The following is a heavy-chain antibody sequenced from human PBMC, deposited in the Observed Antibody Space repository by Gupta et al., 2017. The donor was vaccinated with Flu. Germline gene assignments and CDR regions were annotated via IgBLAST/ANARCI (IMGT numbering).Heavy chain of an antibody. CDR1: GFTFSSYA. CDR3: AKDSGAYYYDSSGPPTSVH. D-gene: IGHD3-22*01. Sequence: EVQLLESGGGLVQPGGSLRLSCAASGFTFSSYAMSWVRQAPGKGLEWVSAISGSGGSTYYADSVKGRFTISRDNSKNTLYLQMNSLRAEDTAVYYCAKDSGAYYYDSSGPPTSVHWGQGTLVTVSS. V-gene: IGHV3-23*01. CDR2: ISGSGGST. J-gene: IGHJ4*02.